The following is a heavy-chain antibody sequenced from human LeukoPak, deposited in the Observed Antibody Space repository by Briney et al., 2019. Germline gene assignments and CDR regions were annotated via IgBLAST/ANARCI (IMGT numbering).Heavy chain of an antibody. CDR1: GYTFTSYG. D-gene: IGHD1-26*01. V-gene: IGHV1-18*01. CDR3: ARSTFSRYSGSYYPLDY. J-gene: IGHJ4*02. CDR2: ISAYNGNT. Sequence: ASVKVSCKASGYTFTSYGISWVRQAPGQGLEWMGWISAYNGNTNYAQKLQGRVNMTTDTSTSTAYMELRSLRSDDTAVYYCARSTFSRYSGSYYPLDYWGQGTLVTVSS.